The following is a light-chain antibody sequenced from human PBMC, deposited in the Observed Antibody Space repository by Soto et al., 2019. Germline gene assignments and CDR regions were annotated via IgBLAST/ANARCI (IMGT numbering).Light chain of an antibody. CDR1: QSVSSN. J-gene: IGKJ1*01. CDR2: GAS. V-gene: IGKV3-15*01. CDR3: HQYNNWWGT. Sequence: EIVMTQSPATLSVSPGERATLSCRASQSVSSNLAWYQQKPGQAPRLLIYGASTRATGIPARFSGSGSGTEFTLTISSLQSEDFAVYYCHQYNNWWGTFGQGTKVEIK.